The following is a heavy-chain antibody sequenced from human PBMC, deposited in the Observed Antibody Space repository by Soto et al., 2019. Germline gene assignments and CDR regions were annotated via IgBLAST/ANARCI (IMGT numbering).Heavy chain of an antibody. CDR3: AKGLLNGRWYAAD. J-gene: IGHJ4*02. D-gene: IGHD6-13*01. Sequence: EVHLLESGGVLVQPGESLRLSCETSGFTFSNCVMTWVSQPPGKRLEWVSVITTNGHTDYADSVKGRFTIPRDNSKNTVYLQMNSLRAEDTAVYYCAKGLLNGRWYAADWGQGTLVTVSS. CDR1: GFTFSNCV. V-gene: IGHV3-23*01. CDR2: ITTNGHT.